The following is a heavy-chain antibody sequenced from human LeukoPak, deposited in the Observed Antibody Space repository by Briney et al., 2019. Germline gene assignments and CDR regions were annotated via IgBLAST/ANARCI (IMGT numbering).Heavy chain of an antibody. V-gene: IGHV1-18*01. D-gene: IGHD3-16*02. CDR3: ARVATFGGVIANWFDP. CDR2: ISGYNGNT. Sequence: GASVKVSCKASGYTFTSYGISWVRQAPGQGLEWMGWISGYNGNTNYAQKLQGRVTMTTDTSTSTAYMELRSLRSDDTAVYYCARVATFGGVIANWFDPWGQGTPVTVSS. J-gene: IGHJ5*02. CDR1: GYTFTSYG.